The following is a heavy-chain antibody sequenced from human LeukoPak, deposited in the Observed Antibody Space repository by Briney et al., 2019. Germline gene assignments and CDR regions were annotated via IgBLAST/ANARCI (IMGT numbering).Heavy chain of an antibody. D-gene: IGHD3-16*01. CDR2: IYQSGST. J-gene: IGHJ4*02. CDR1: GYSIRSGYH. V-gene: IGHV4-38-2*02. CDR3: ARSEINDYNRY. Sequence: TPSETLSLTCSVSGYSIRSGYHWAWIRQSPGKGLEWIGSIYQSGSTYDNPSLRSRVTMSMDTSKNQFSLRMRPVTAADTAVYYCARSEINDYNRYWGQGILVTVSS.